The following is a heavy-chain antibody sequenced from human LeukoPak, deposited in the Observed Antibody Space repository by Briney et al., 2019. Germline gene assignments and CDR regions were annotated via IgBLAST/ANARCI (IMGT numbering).Heavy chain of an antibody. D-gene: IGHD5-12*01. J-gene: IGHJ4*02. CDR2: IYPGDSDT. Sequence: GESLKISCKGSGYSFTSYWIGWVRQMPGKGLEWMGIIYPGDSDTRYSPSFQGQVTISADKSISTAYLQWSSLKASDTAMYYCARPVVAQGYSGYDVDYWGQGTLVTVSS. V-gene: IGHV5-51*01. CDR3: ARPVVAQGYSGYDVDY. CDR1: GYSFTSYW.